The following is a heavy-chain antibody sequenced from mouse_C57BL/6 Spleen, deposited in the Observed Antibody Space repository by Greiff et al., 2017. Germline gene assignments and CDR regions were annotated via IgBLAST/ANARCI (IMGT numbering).Heavy chain of an antibody. CDR3: TRAPTTVVATDY. CDR2: IDPETGGT. CDR1: GYTFTDYE. D-gene: IGHD1-1*01. Sequence: QVQLKQSGAELVRPGASVTLSCKASGYTFTDYEMHWVKQTPVHGLEWIGAIDPETGGTAYNQKFKGKAILTADKSSSTAYMELRSLTSEDSAVYYCTRAPTTVVATDYWGQGTTLTVSS. J-gene: IGHJ2*01. V-gene: IGHV1-15*01.